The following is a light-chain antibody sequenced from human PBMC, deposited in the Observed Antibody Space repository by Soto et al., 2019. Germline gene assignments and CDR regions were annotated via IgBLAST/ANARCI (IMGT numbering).Light chain of an antibody. J-gene: IGKJ4*01. CDR3: HHYNNLPLT. CDR2: GVS. CDR1: QSVRSD. Sequence: EIVMTQSPATLSVSPGEGATLSCRASQSVRSDLAWYQHKPGLAPRLLIYGVSTRATGIPVRFSGSGSGTEFTRSISSLQSEESAIYYCHHYNNLPLTFGVGTKVDIK. V-gene: IGKV3-15*01.